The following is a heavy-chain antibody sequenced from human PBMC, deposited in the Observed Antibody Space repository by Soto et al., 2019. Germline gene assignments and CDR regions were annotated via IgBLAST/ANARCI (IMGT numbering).Heavy chain of an antibody. CDR3: ARDKITGLFDY. CDR1: GGSFSGYY. CDR2: INHSGST. Sequence: QVQLQQWGAGLLKPSETLSLTCAVYGGSFSGYYWTWIRQPPGTGLEWIGEINHSGSTNYNPSLNMRVTISVDTSKNQFSLKLTSVTAADTAVYYCARDKITGLFDYWGQGTLVTVSS. D-gene: IGHD2-8*02. J-gene: IGHJ4*02. V-gene: IGHV4-34*01.